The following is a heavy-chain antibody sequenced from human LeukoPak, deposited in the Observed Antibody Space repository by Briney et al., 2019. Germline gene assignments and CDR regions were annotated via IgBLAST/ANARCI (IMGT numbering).Heavy chain of an antibody. J-gene: IGHJ4*02. CDR2: MSPNSGDT. CDR3: ATVPAYSSSWYVGYYFDY. Sequence: ASVKVSCKASGYTFTSYDFNWVRQATGQRPEWMGWMSPNSGDTGYAQKFQDRVTMTRNTSISTAYMELSSLRSEDTAVYYCATVPAYSSSWYVGYYFDYWGQGTLVTVSS. D-gene: IGHD6-13*01. CDR1: GYTFTSYD. V-gene: IGHV1-8*01.